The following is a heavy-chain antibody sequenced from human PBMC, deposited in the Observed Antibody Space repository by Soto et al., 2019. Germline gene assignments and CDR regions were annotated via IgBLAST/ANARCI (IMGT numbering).Heavy chain of an antibody. J-gene: IGHJ4*02. CDR1: GVCITSGNW. CDR3: ARDPSGSYPFDF. Sequence: QVQLQESGPGLVKPSGILSLTCDVSGVCITSGNWWSWVRQPPGKGLEWIGEISHSGSTNYNPSLKSRVTISIDKSKNQFSLNLSTVTAADTAVYYCARDPSGSYPFDFWGQGTLVTV. CDR2: ISHSGST. V-gene: IGHV4-4*02. D-gene: IGHD1-26*01.